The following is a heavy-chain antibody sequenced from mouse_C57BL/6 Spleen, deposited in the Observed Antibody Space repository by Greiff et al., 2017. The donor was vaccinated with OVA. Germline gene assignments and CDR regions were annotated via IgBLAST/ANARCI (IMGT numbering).Heavy chain of an antibody. Sequence: DVQLVESGPGLVKPSQSLSLTCSVTGYSITSGYYWNWIRQFPGNKLEWMGYISYDGSNNYNPSLKNRISITRDTSKNQFFLKLNSVTTEDTATYYCARNGYPYYFDYWGQGTTLTVSS. CDR3: ARNGYPYYFDY. CDR1: GYSITSGYY. J-gene: IGHJ2*01. CDR2: ISYDGSN. D-gene: IGHD2-2*01. V-gene: IGHV3-6*01.